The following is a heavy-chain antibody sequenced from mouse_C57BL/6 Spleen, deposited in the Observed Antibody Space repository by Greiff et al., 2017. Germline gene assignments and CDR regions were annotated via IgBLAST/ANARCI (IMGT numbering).Heavy chain of an antibody. Sequence: QVQLQQPGAELVKPGASVKMSCKAPGYTFTSYWITWVKQRPGQGLEWIGDIYPGSGSTNYNEKFKSKATLTVDTSSSTAYMQLSSLTSEDSAVYYCAMGLGQGGYFDYWGQGTTLTVSS. CDR1: GYTFTSYW. J-gene: IGHJ2*01. V-gene: IGHV1-55*01. CDR3: AMGLGQGGYFDY. CDR2: IYPGSGST. D-gene: IGHD4-1*01.